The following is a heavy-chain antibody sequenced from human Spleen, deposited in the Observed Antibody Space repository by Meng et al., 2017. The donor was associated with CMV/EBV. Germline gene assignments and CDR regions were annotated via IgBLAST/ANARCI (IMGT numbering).Heavy chain of an antibody. V-gene: IGHV4-34*01. D-gene: IGHD6-13*01. J-gene: IGHJ4*02. CDR2: INHSGST. CDR1: GGSFSGYY. CDR3: ARGRIAAAGFFDY. Sequence: QLQLRQGGAGLLKPSEPLSLTCAVYGGSFSGYYWSWIRQPPGKGLEWIGEINHSGSTNYNPSLKSRVTISVDTSKNQFSLKLSSVTAADTAVYYCARGRIAAAGFFDYWGQGTLVTVSS.